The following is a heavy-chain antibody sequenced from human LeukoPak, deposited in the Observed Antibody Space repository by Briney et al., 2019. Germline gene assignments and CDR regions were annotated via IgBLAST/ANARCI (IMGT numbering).Heavy chain of an antibody. Sequence: TLALTCTVSGGSISSGSYYGSWIRQPAGKGLGWIGRIYTSGSTNYNPSLKSRVTISVDTSKNQFSLKLSSVTAADTAVYYCARHVWAVAGHFYFDYWGQGTLVTVSS. CDR3: ARHVWAVAGHFYFDY. V-gene: IGHV4-61*02. J-gene: IGHJ4*02. CDR2: IYTSGST. CDR1: GGSISSGSYY. D-gene: IGHD6-19*01.